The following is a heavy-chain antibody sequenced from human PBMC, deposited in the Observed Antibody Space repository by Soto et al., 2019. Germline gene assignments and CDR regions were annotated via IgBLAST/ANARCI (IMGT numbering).Heavy chain of an antibody. CDR1: GGSISSSSYY. Sequence: SETLSLTCTVSGGSISSSSYYWGWIRQPPGKGLEWIGSIYYSGSTYYNPSLKSRVTISVDTSKNQFSLKLSSVTAADTAVYYCARDIVATMGPPGYFDYWGQGTLVTVSS. CDR3: ARDIVATMGPPGYFDY. V-gene: IGHV4-39*02. CDR2: IYYSGST. D-gene: IGHD5-12*01. J-gene: IGHJ4*02.